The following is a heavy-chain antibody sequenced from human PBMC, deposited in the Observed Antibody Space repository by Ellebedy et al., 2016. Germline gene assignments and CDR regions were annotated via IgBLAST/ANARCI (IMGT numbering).Heavy chain of an antibody. CDR3: ARSGGMYLSYHDSSGSYYGSHFDY. J-gene: IGHJ4*02. D-gene: IGHD3-22*01. Sequence: GGSLRLXXAASGFTFSSYAMHWVRQAPGKGLEWVAVISYDGSKMYYAESVRGRFTISRDNSNNTLSLQMNSLRTEDTAVYYCARSGGMYLSYHDSSGSYYGSHFDYWGQGTLVTVSS. V-gene: IGHV3-30-3*01. CDR2: ISYDGSKM. CDR1: GFTFSSYA.